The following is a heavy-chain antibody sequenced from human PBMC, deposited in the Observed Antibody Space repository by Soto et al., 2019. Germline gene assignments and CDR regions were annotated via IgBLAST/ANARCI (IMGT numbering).Heavy chain of an antibody. J-gene: IGHJ3*02. CDR3: ARDSQFYYYDSSGYLPNAFDI. D-gene: IGHD3-22*01. V-gene: IGHV1-69*13. Sequence: SVKVSCKASGGTFSSYAISWVRQAPGQGLEWMGGIIPIFGTANYAQKFQGRVTITADESTSTAYMELSSLRSEDTAVYYCARDSQFYYYDSSGYLPNAFDIWGQGTMVT. CDR2: IIPIFGTA. CDR1: GGTFSSYA.